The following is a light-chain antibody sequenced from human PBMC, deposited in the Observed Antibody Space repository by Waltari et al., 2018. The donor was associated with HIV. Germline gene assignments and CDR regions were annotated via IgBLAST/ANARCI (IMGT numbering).Light chain of an antibody. CDR3: QSADSSGTHG. CDR1: ALPKQY. V-gene: IGLV3-25*03. J-gene: IGLJ3*02. Sequence: SYELTQPPSVSVSPGQTARITCSGDALPKQYAYWYQQKPGQAPVLGIYKDSERPSGIPERFSGSSSGTTVTLTISGVQAEDEADYYCQSADSSGTHGFGGGTKLTVL. CDR2: KDS.